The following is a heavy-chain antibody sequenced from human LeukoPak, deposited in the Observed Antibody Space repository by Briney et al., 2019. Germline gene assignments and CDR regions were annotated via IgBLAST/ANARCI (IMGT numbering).Heavy chain of an antibody. D-gene: IGHD3-10*01. CDR1: GGSISSYY. CDR3: ARLFYGSGEYYFDY. CDR2: IYYSGST. J-gene: IGHJ4*02. Sequence: SETLSLTCTVSGGSISSYYWSWIRQPPGKGLEWIGYIYYSGSTNYNPSLKSRVTISVDTSKNQFSLKLSSVTAADTAVYYCARLFYGSGEYYFDYWGQGTLVTVSS. V-gene: IGHV4-59*01.